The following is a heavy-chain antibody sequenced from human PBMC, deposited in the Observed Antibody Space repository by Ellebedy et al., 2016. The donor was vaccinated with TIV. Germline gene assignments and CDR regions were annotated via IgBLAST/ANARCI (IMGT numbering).Heavy chain of an antibody. V-gene: IGHV4-61*01. CDR2: IYYSGST. Sequence: MPGGSLRLFCTVSGGSVSSGSYYWSWIRQPPGKGLEWIGYIYYSGSTNYNPSLKSRVTISVDTSKNQFSLKLSSVTAEDTAVYYCAREDSSSGWYYWGQGTLVTGSS. J-gene: IGHJ4*02. D-gene: IGHD6-19*01. CDR1: GGSVSSGSYY. CDR3: AREDSSSGWYY.